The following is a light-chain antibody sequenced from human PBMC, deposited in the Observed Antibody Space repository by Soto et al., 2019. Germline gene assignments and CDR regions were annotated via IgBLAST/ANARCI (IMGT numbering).Light chain of an antibody. V-gene: IGKV3-20*01. Sequence: VVLTQSPASLSLSPGETATLSCRASRHVYINALAWYQQKPGRTPTLLIYGASTRATDIPDRFSATGSGTDFSLTISSVEPEDSAVYYCQQYGASPFTCGPGIRVEI. J-gene: IGKJ3*01. CDR1: RHVYINA. CDR3: QQYGASPFT. CDR2: GAS.